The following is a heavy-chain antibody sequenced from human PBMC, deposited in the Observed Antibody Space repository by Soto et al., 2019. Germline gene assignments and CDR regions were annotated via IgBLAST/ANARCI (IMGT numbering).Heavy chain of an antibody. CDR3: ERGWGKYFGVNDF. D-gene: IGHD2-8*01. V-gene: IGHV1-46*01. CDR1: GYTFTSYY. J-gene: IGHJ4*02. CDR2: INPSGGTT. Sequence: ASVKVSCKAYGYTFTSYYMHWVRQAPGQGLEWMGIINPSGGTTTYAQKFQGRVTMTTDTSTSTAYMELRSLRSEDTAVYYCERGWGKYFGVNDFWGQGTLVTVSS.